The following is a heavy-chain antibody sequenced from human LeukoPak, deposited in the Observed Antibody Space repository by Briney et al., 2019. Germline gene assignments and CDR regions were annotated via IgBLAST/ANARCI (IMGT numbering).Heavy chain of an antibody. V-gene: IGHV3-7*01. D-gene: IGHD4-11*01. CDR1: EFTFSSYW. CDR3: ARAGMTTVTAYYYGMDV. Sequence: PGGSLRLSCAASEFTFSSYWMSWVRQAPGKGLEWVANIKQDGGEKYYLDSVKGRFTVSRDNAKNSLYLQMNSLRAEDTAVYYCARAGMTTVTAYYYGMDVWGQGTTVTVSS. J-gene: IGHJ6*02. CDR2: IKQDGGEK.